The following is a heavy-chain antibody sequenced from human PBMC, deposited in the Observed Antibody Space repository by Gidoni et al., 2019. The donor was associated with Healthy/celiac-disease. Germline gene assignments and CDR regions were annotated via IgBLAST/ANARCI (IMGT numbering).Heavy chain of an antibody. J-gene: IGHJ3*02. CDR2: ISRRSSYI. CDR3: ARLVVTGQGAFDS. Sequence: EVQLVESGGGLVQPGGSLRRSCAASGFPFSSYSMQWVRQAPGKGLGWVSSISRRSSYIYYAGSVKGRFTISRDNAKNSLYLQMNSLRAEDTAVYYCARLVVTGQGAFDSWGQGTMVTVSS. D-gene: IGHD2-21*02. V-gene: IGHV3-21*01. CDR1: GFPFSSYS.